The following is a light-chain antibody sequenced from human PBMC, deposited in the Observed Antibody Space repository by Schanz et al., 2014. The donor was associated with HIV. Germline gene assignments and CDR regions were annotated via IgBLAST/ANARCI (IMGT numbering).Light chain of an antibody. CDR3: SSYTSSSTRV. V-gene: IGLV2-14*01. CDR2: EVN. J-gene: IGLJ3*02. Sequence: QSVLTQPASVSGSPGQSITISCTGTSRDAGGYNYPPWYQHHPGKAPKLLISEVNKRPSGVPDRFSGSKSGNTASLTVSGLQAEDEADYYCSSYTSSSTRVFGGGTKVTVL. CDR1: SRDAGGYNY.